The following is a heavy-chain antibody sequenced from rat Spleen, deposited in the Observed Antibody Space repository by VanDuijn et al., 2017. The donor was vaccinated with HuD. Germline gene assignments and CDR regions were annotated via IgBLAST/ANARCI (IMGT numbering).Heavy chain of an antibody. Sequence: EVQLVESGGGLVQPGRSLKLSCAASGFTFSNYVMAWVRQAPTKGLEWVASISTGGGNTYYRDSVKGRFTISRDNAKNTLYLQMDSLRSEDTATYYCAKDGGTTIAAVGDYFDYWGQGVMVTVSS. CDR1: GFTFSNYV. CDR2: ISTGGGNT. CDR3: AKDGGTTIAAVGDYFDY. D-gene: IGHD1-2*01. J-gene: IGHJ2*01. V-gene: IGHV5S13*01.